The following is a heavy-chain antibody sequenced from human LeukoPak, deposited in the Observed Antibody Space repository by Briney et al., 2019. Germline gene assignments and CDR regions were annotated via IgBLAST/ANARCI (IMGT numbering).Heavy chain of an antibody. CDR2: IYTSGST. J-gene: IGHJ5*02. V-gene: IGHV4-61*02. CDR3: ARVNLELPVIWFDP. Sequence: PSETLSLTCTVSGGSISSGSYYWSWIRQPAGKGLEWIGRIYTSGSTNYNPSLKSRVTISVDTSKNQFSLKLSSVTAADTAVYYCARVNLELPVIWFDPWGQGTLVTVSS. CDR1: GGSISSGSYY. D-gene: IGHD2-15*01.